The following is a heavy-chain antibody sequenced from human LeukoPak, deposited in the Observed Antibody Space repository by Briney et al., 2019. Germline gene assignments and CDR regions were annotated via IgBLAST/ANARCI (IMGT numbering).Heavy chain of an antibody. CDR2: IYYSGST. V-gene: IGHV4-39*01. Sequence: PSETLSLTCTVSGGSISSSSYYWGWIRQPPGKGLEWIGSIYYSGSTYYNPSLKSRVTIFVDASKDQFSLKLTSVTAADTAVYYCARLPDVLYGDYEPWGQGTLVTVSS. CDR1: GGSISSSSYY. CDR3: ARLPDVLYGDYEP. J-gene: IGHJ5*02. D-gene: IGHD4-17*01.